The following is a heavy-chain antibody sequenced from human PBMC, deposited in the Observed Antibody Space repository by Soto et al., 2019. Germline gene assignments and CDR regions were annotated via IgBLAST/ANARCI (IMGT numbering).Heavy chain of an antibody. CDR1: GYSFSNKASGYTFTSNA. Sequence: QVQLVQSGAEEKKPGASVKVSCKASGYSFSNKASGYTFTSNAMHWVRQAPGQGLEWMGWITAGKGNTKISQGFQDRVTITRDTSTSTAYMEVSSLRSEDTAVYYCATYTGAWDGGLDFWGQGALVAVAS. CDR3: ATYTGAWDGGLDF. D-gene: IGHD3-16*01. J-gene: IGHJ4*02. CDR2: ITAGKGNT. V-gene: IGHV1-3*05.